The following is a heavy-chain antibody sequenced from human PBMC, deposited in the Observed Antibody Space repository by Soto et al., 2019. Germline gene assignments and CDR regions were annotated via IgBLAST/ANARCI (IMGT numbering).Heavy chain of an antibody. CDR2: TYYRSKWYN. V-gene: IGHV6-1*01. D-gene: IGHD1-26*01. CDR3: LRDVGFDFDY. Sequence: SQTLSLTCAISGDSVSSNTAAWNWIRQSPSRGLEWLGRTYYRSKWYNDYAVSVKSRITINPDTSKNQFSLHLNSVTPEDTALYYCLRDVGFDFDYWGLGTLVTVSS. CDR1: GDSVSSNTAA. J-gene: IGHJ4*02.